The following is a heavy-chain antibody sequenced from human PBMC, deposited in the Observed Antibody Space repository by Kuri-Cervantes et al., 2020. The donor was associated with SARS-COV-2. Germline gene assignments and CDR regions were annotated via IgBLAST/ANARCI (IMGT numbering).Heavy chain of an antibody. V-gene: IGHV3-66*01. D-gene: IGHD2-21*01. CDR1: GFTVSSNY. CDR2: IYSGGST. CDR3: ARDCGGDCSQYLFDY. J-gene: IGHJ4*02. Sequence: GESLKISCAASGFTVSSNYMSWVRQAPGKGLEWVSVIYSGGSTYYADSVKGRFTISGDNAKNSLYLQMNSLRAEDTAVYYCARDCGGDCSQYLFDYWGQGTLVTVSS.